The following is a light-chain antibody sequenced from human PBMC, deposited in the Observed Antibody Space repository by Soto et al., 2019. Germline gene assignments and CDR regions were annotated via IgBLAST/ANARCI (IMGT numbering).Light chain of an antibody. CDR3: HQLNSYQRP. Sequence: IQLTQSPSSLSASVGDRVTITGRASQGISSYLAWYQQKPGKAPKLLIYAASTLQSGVPSRFRVSGSGQDFTLTISSLQPEDFATYYWHQLNSYQRPVGGGSKVDIK. V-gene: IGKV1-9*01. CDR2: AAS. J-gene: IGKJ4*01. CDR1: QGISSY.